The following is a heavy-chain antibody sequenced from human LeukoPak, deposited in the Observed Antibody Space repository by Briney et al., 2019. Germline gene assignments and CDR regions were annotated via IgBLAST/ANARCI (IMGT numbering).Heavy chain of an antibody. Sequence: PGGSLRLSCAASGFTFSSYSMNWVRQAPGKGLEWVSSISSSSSYIYYADSVKGRFTISRDNAKNSLYLQMNSLRAEDTAVYYCARLYSGYDCSAFDIWGQGTMVTVSS. CDR2: ISSSSSYI. CDR3: ARLYSGYDCSAFDI. D-gene: IGHD5-12*01. CDR1: GFTFSSYS. J-gene: IGHJ3*02. V-gene: IGHV3-21*01.